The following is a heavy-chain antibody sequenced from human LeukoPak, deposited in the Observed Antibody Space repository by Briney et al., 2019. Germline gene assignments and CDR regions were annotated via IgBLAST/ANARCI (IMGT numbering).Heavy chain of an antibody. Sequence: PSETLSLTCAVSSGSMSSYYWNWIRQSPGKGLEWIGYIDHSGSPDYNPSLNRRITMSLDAARNQFSLRLSSVTATDTAVYYCARGGGDFWSAYYSDYYMDVWGKGTTVTVSS. V-gene: IGHV4-59*01. D-gene: IGHD3-3*01. CDR3: ARGGGDFWSAYYSDYYMDV. J-gene: IGHJ6*03. CDR1: SGSMSSYY. CDR2: IDHSGSP.